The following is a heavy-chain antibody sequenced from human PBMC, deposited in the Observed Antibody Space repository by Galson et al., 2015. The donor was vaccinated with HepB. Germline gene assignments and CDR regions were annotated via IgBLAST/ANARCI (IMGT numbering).Heavy chain of an antibody. D-gene: IGHD3-16*01. V-gene: IGHV3-53*01. Sequence: SLRLSCAVSGFRVGESFLSWVRQVPGGGLEYVSDIYPSGATYYRDSVRGRFTMSRDAFQNSLYLRMNNLRVEDTAIYFCARESNWAYDSWGTGTLVTVSS. CDR1: GFRVGESF. J-gene: IGHJ4*02. CDR2: IYPSGAT. CDR3: ARESNWAYDS.